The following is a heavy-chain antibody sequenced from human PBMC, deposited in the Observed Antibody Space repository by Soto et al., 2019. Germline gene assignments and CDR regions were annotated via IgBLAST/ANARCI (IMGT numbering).Heavy chain of an antibody. V-gene: IGHV5-51*01. D-gene: IGHD3-22*01. CDR3: ARPPDSSGYEIFRH. J-gene: IGHJ1*01. CDR2: IYPSESDT. Sequence: PWELLKIPCKVSGCSFTAYWSGWVRQMPGKGLEWMGIIYPSESDTRYSPSFQGQVTISADKSISTAYLQWSSLKASDTAMYYCARPPDSSGYEIFRHWGQGTLVTVSS. CDR1: GCSFTAYW.